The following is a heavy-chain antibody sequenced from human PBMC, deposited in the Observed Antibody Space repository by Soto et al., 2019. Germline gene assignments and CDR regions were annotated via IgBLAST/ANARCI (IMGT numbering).Heavy chain of an antibody. J-gene: IGHJ4*02. D-gene: IGHD6-19*01. CDR1: GGSFSGYY. CDR3: ARDLSSGWYPSRIYFDY. CDR2: INHSGST. Sequence: SETLSLTCAVYGGSFSGYYWSWIRQPPGKGLEWIGEINHSGSTNYNPSLKSRVTISVDTSKNQFSLKLSSVTAADTAVYYCARDLSSGWYPSRIYFDYWGQGTLVTVSS. V-gene: IGHV4-34*01.